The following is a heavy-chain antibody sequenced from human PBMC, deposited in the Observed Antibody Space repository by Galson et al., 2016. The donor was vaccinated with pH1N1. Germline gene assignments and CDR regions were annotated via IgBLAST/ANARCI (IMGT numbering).Heavy chain of an antibody. Sequence: SLRLSCAASGFTFSNYWMHWVRQAPGKGLEWVSAISASGTITYYADSVKGRYIISRDNSGNTLYLQMNSLRAEDTAAYYCAKNGTSIFGVITSPGHNYDVDVWGQGTTVIVSS. CDR2: ISASGTIT. CDR1: GFTFSNYW. CDR3: AKNGTSIFGVITSPGHNYDVDV. J-gene: IGHJ6*03. D-gene: IGHD3-3*01. V-gene: IGHV3-23*01.